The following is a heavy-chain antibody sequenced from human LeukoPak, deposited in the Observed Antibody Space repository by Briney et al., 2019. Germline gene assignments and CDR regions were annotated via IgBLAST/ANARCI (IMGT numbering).Heavy chain of an antibody. V-gene: IGHV1-58*02. Sequence: SVKVSRKASGFTFSTSAMQWVRQARGQRLEWIGWIVVGSGYTSYAQKFQQRVTITRDMSTSTAYMELNSLRSEDTAVYYCAAGSGWYSPDYWGQGTLVTVSS. CDR2: IVVGSGYT. D-gene: IGHD6-19*01. CDR3: AAGSGWYSPDY. CDR1: GFTFSTSA. J-gene: IGHJ4*02.